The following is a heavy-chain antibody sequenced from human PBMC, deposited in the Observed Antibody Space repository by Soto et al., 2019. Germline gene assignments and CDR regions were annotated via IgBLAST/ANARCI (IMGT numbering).Heavy chain of an antibody. CDR3: AKEGSDYDILTGSGYYGMDV. CDR2: ISYDGSNK. J-gene: IGHJ6*04. D-gene: IGHD3-9*01. Sequence: QVQLVESGGGVVQPGRSLRLSCAASGFTFSSYGMHWVRQAPGKGLEWVAVISYDGSNKYYADSVKGRFTISRDNSKNTLYMGMNSVRAEDTAVYYCAKEGSDYDILTGSGYYGMDVWGEVATVTGSS. CDR1: GFTFSSYG. V-gene: IGHV3-30*18.